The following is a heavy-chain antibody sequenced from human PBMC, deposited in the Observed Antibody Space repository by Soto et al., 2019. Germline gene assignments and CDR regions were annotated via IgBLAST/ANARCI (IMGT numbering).Heavy chain of an antibody. CDR3: ARLVGTVTTKIYYIDY. CDR1: GVSISSGGSY. D-gene: IGHD4-17*01. J-gene: IGHJ4*02. V-gene: IGHV4-31*03. Sequence: QVQLQESGPGLVKPSQTRSLTCTVSGVSISSGGSYWSRIRQHPGKGREGIGNIYYSGSTYYNPSLTSGVTISADTSKKQFSLKLSSVTDADTAGYYCARLVGTVTTKIYYIDYWCQGTPVTVSS. CDR2: IYYSGST.